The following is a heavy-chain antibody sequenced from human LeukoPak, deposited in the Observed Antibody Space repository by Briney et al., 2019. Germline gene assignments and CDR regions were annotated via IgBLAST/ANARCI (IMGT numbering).Heavy chain of an antibody. CDR1: GYTFSGTGWY. Sequence: ASVKVSCKASGYTFSGTGWYLYWLRQAPGQGLECMGWIYPNNGATAYAQKFQGRVAMTRDTSITTAYMELSRLRPDDTAVYYCAREPYGEVDTAAWGQGTLVTVSS. V-gene: IGHV1-2*02. J-gene: IGHJ4*02. D-gene: IGHD5-18*01. CDR2: IYPNNGAT. CDR3: AREPYGEVDTAA.